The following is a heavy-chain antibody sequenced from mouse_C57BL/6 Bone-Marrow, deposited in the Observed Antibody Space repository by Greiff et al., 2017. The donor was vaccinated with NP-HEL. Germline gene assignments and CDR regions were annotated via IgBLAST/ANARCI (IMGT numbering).Heavy chain of an antibody. D-gene: IGHD2-4*01. V-gene: IGHV10-3*01. CDR3: VREKDYDERGGFAY. Sequence: EVQRVESGGGLVQPKGSLKLSCAASGFTFNTYAMHWVRQAPGKGLEWVARIRSKSSNYATYYADSVKDRFTISRDDSQSMLYLQMNNLKTEDTAMYYCVREKDYDERGGFAYWGQGTLVTVSA. CDR2: IRSKSSNYAT. CDR1: GFTFNTYA. J-gene: IGHJ3*01.